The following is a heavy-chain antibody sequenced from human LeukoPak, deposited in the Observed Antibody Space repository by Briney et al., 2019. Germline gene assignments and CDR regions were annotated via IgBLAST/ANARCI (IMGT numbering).Heavy chain of an antibody. J-gene: IGHJ4*02. CDR1: GGSFSGYY. CDR2: INHNGST. CDR3: ARGYSAQDIVVVVAATRGPFDY. V-gene: IGHV4-34*01. Sequence: KPSETLSLTCAVYGGSFSGYYWSWIRQPPGKGLEWIGEINHNGSTNYNPSLKSRVTISVDTSKNQFSLKLSSVTAADTAVYYCARGYSAQDIVVVVAATRGPFDYWGQGTLVTVSS. D-gene: IGHD2-15*01.